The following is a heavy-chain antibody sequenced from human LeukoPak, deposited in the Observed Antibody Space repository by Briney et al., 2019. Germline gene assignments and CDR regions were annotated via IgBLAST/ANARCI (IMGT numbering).Heavy chain of an antibody. CDR3: ARGATISETGYFDF. J-gene: IGHJ4*03. CDR2: IDHRGDT. Sequence: SEALSLTRAVYGRSFSRYYWSWIRQSPGKGQEWIAEIDHRGDTNYNPSVKSRVTISVDTSKNQFSLKVRSLSAADTAVYYCARGATISETGYFDFWGQGTLVTVSS. V-gene: IGHV4-34*01. D-gene: IGHD5-24*01. CDR1: GRSFSRYY.